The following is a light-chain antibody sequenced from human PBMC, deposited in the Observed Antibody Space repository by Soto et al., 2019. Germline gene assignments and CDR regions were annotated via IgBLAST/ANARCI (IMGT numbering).Light chain of an antibody. Sequence: EIVLTQSPGTLSLSPGERATLSCRASLTMTSSYLAWYQHKPGQAPRLLIFGASDRATGIPDRFSGSGSGTEFTLTISRLEPEDFAVYYCQQYGTPPFTFGPGTKVEIK. CDR2: GAS. CDR1: LTMTSSY. V-gene: IGKV3-20*01. CDR3: QQYGTPPFT. J-gene: IGKJ3*01.